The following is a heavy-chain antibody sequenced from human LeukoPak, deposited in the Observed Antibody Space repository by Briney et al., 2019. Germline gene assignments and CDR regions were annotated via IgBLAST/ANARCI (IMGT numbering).Heavy chain of an antibody. CDR1: GDSVRSFH. J-gene: IGHJ4*02. D-gene: IGHD6-19*01. V-gene: IGHV4-59*02. CDR2: MYYSGST. CDR3: AREYSSGWSGAGY. Sequence: SETLSLTCTVSGDSVRSFHWSWIRQPPGKGLEWIGHMYYSGSTNYNPSLKSRVTISVDTSKNQFSLKLSSVTAADTAVYYCAREYSSGWSGAGYWGQGTLVTVSS.